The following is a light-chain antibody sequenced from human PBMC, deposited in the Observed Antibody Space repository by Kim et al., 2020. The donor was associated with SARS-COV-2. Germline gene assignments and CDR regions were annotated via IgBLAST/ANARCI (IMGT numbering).Light chain of an antibody. CDR2: DAS. Sequence: GERATLSCRASQSVSRRYLAWYQQKPGQAPRLLIYDASSRATDIPDRFSGSGSGTDFTLTISRLEPEDFAVYYCQQYGSSPQESTFGQGTKVDIK. J-gene: IGKJ1*01. CDR3: QQYGSSPQEST. V-gene: IGKV3-20*01. CDR1: QSVSRRY.